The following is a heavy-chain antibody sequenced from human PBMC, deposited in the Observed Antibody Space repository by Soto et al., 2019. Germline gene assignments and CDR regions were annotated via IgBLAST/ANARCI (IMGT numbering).Heavy chain of an antibody. J-gene: IGHJ4*02. CDR1: GFTFSSYA. V-gene: IGHV3-30-3*01. Sequence: GGSLRLSCAASGFTFSSYAMHWVRQAPGKGLEWVAVISYDGSNKYYADSVKGRFTISRDNSKNTLYLQMNGLRAEDTAVYYCARGLVPAAPGPDYWGQGTLVTVSS. D-gene: IGHD2-2*01. CDR3: ARGLVPAAPGPDY. CDR2: ISYDGSNK.